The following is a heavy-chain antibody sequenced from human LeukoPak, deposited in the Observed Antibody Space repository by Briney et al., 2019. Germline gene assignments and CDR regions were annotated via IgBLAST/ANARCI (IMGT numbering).Heavy chain of an antibody. D-gene: IGHD3-22*01. V-gene: IGHV5-51*01. Sequence: GESLQISCMGSGYRFTSYWIGWVRQMPGKGLEWMGIIYPGDSDTRYSPSFQGQVTISADKSISTAYLQWSSLKASDTAMYYCARGGGYYDSSGYYGFDYWGQGTLVTVSS. CDR1: GYRFTSYW. CDR3: ARGGGYYDSSGYYGFDY. J-gene: IGHJ4*02. CDR2: IYPGDSDT.